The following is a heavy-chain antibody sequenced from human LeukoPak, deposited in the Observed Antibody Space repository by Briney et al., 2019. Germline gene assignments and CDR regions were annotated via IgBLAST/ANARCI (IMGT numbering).Heavy chain of an antibody. Sequence: PGGSLRLSCAASGFTFDDYGMSWVRQGPGKGLEWVSAINRNGDSTGYADSVKGRFTISRDNAKNSLYLQMNSLRAEDTALYYCAKDKDPAPLDCSGGSCYSGTFDYWGQGTLVTVSS. V-gene: IGHV3-20*04. D-gene: IGHD2-15*01. CDR1: GFTFDDYG. CDR2: INRNGDST. CDR3: AKDKDPAPLDCSGGSCYSGTFDY. J-gene: IGHJ4*02.